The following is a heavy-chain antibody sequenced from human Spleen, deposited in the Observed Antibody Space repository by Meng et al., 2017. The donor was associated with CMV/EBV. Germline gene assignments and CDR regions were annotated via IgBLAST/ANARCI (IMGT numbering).Heavy chain of an antibody. J-gene: IGHJ4*02. Sequence: GESLKISCTASGFTFNSYAMTWVRQAPGKGLEWVSLISDSGDSPYYADSVKGRFIISRDNSKNMVYLQMKSLRADDTAIYYCANTLNGYGGEDSWGQGTLVTVSS. CDR3: ANTLNGYGGEDS. D-gene: IGHD5-18*01. CDR2: ISDSGDSP. CDR1: GFTFNSYA. V-gene: IGHV3-23*01.